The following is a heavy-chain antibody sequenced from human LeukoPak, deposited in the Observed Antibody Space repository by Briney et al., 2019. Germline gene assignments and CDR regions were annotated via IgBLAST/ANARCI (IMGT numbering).Heavy chain of an antibody. Sequence: GGSLRLSCAASGFTFSSYSFNWVRQAPGKGLEWVSYISTGGGTIYYADSVKGRFTISRDNAKNSLFPQMNSLRAEDTAVYYCARGLGYWGRGTLVTVSS. J-gene: IGHJ4*02. CDR2: ISTGGGTI. CDR3: ARGLGY. CDR1: GFTFSSYS. V-gene: IGHV3-48*01.